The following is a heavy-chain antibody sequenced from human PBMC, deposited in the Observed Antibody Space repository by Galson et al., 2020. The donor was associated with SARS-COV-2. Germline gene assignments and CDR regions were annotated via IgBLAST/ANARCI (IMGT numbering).Heavy chain of an antibody. D-gene: IGHD6-19*01. V-gene: IGHV1-2*02. J-gene: IGHJ6*02. Sequence: ASVKVPRKPSGYTFTGHYMHWVRQAPGQGLEWMGWINPNSGGTKYAQKFQGRVTMTRDTSISTAYMELSRLRSDDTAIYYCARAGQSPDYYYYYNLDVWGQGTTVTVSS. CDR2: INPNSGGT. CDR1: GYTFTGHY. CDR3: ARAGQSPDYYYYYNLDV.